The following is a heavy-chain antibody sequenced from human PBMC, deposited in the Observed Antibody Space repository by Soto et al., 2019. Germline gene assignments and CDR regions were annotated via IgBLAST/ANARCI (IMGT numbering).Heavy chain of an antibody. V-gene: IGHV4-39*01. CDR2: IYYSGST. J-gene: IGHJ3*02. Sequence: QLQLQESGPGLVKPSETLSLTCTVSGGSISSSSYYWGWIRQPPGKGLEWIGSIYYSGSTYYNPSLKSRVTISVDTSKNQFSLKLSSVTAADTAVYYCATHAPVVGATEFDIWGQGTMVTVSS. CDR1: GGSISSSSYY. CDR3: ATHAPVVGATEFDI. D-gene: IGHD1-26*01.